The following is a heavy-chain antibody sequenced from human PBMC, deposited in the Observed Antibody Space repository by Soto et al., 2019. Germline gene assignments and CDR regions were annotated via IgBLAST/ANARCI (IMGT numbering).Heavy chain of an antibody. CDR1: GFSITSGYY. Sequence: SETLSLTCVVSGFSITSGYYWGWIRQPPGKGLEGIGNIYRSGTNYYSPSLKSRVTISLDASKNHFSLRLSSVTAADTAIYFSASSLEPVAPYYYYGMDVWGQGTTVTVSS. CDR2: IYRSGTN. D-gene: IGHD2-2*01. V-gene: IGHV4-38-2*01. J-gene: IGHJ6*02. CDR3: ASSLEPVAPYYYYGMDV.